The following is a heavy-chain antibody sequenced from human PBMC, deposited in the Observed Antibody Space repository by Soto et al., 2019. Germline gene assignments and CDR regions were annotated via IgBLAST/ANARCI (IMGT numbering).Heavy chain of an antibody. CDR1: GFTFSSYG. V-gene: IGHV3-30*18. CDR2: ISYDGSNK. Sequence: GGSLRLSCAASGFTFSSYGMHWVRQAPGKGLEWVAVISYDGSNKYYADSVKGRFTISRDNSKNTLYLQMNSLRAEDTAVYYCAKDYDIFTEGTFDIWGQGTMVTVSS. J-gene: IGHJ3*02. CDR3: AKDYDIFTEGTFDI. D-gene: IGHD3-9*01.